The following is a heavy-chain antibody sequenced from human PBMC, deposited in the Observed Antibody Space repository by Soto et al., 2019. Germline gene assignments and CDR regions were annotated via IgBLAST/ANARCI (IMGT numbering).Heavy chain of an antibody. CDR2: ISSSSSSI. CDR1: GFTFSSYS. CDR3: ARNLHHCTNGVCYREFDY. J-gene: IGHJ4*02. Sequence: EVQLVESGGGLVQPGGSLRLSCAASGFTFSSYSMNWVRQAPGKGLEWVSYISSSSSSIYYADSVKGRFTISRDNAKNSLYLQMNSLRAADTAVYYCARNLHHCTNGVCYREFDYWGQGTLVTVSS. V-gene: IGHV3-48*01. D-gene: IGHD2-8*01.